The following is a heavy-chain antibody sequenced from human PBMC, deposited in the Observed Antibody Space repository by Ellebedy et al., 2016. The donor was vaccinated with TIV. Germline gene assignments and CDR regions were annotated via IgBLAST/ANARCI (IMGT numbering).Heavy chain of an antibody. Sequence: SETLSLTXTVSGGSISSGDYYWGWIRQPPGKGLEWIGYIYASGTTSYNPSLKSRVTISLDTSKNQFSLKLSSVTAADTAVYYCARHLSKGSGWYWELNWFDPWGQGTLVTVSS. CDR3: ARHLSKGSGWYWELNWFDP. V-gene: IGHV4-30-4*01. CDR2: IYASGTT. D-gene: IGHD6-19*01. CDR1: GGSISSGDYY. J-gene: IGHJ5*02.